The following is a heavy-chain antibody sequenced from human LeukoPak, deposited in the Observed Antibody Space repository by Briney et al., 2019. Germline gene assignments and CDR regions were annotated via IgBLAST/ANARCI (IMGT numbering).Heavy chain of an antibody. CDR1: GFTFSSYW. D-gene: IGHD3-10*01. J-gene: IGHJ4*02. CDR2: IKQDGSEK. Sequence: GGSLRLSCAASGFTFSSYWMSWVRQAPGKGLEWVASIKQDGSEKYYVDSVKGRFTISRDNAKNSLYLQMNSLRAEDTAVYFCARGGLVRGVIRTPFDYWGQGTLVTVSS. V-gene: IGHV3-7*03. CDR3: ARGGLVRGVIRTPFDY.